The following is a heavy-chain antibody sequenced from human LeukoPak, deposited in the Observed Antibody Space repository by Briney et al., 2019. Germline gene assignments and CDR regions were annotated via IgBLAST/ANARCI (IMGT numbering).Heavy chain of an antibody. D-gene: IGHD5-18*01. Sequence: SETLSLTCTVSGDSIASSGYYWSWVRQPPGKGLEWIATIYYSGTTYYNAPLKSRVTISVDTSKNQFSLKLSSVTAADTAVYYCARQGRYSYGPDFDYWGQGTLVTVSS. CDR2: IYYSGTT. J-gene: IGHJ4*02. CDR1: GDSIASSGYY. V-gene: IGHV4-39*01. CDR3: ARQGRYSYGPDFDY.